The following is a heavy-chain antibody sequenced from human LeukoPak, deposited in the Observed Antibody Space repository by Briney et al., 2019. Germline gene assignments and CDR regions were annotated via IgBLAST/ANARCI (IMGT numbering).Heavy chain of an antibody. Sequence: GASVKVSCKASGYTFTSYAMNWVRQAPGQGLEWMGWIDTNTGNPTYAQGFTGRFVFSLDTSVSTAYLQISSLKAEDTAVYYCARDFSRWLVGPSGYWGQGTLVTVSS. CDR1: GYTFTSYA. J-gene: IGHJ4*02. CDR2: IDTNTGNP. CDR3: ARDFSRWLVGPSGY. V-gene: IGHV7-4-1*02. D-gene: IGHD2-2*01.